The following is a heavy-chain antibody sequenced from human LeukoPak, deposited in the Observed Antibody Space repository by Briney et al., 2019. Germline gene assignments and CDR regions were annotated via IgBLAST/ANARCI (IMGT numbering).Heavy chain of an antibody. V-gene: IGHV3-23*01. Sequence: SGGSLRLSCAASGFTFNIYAMSWVRQAPGKGLEWVSAISGSGDSAHYADSVKGRFFIPRDNSKNTVYLQMNSLRAEDTAVYYCAKDLRYSGTYTGFDYWGQGTLVTVSS. CDR1: GFTFNIYA. CDR3: AKDLRYSGTYTGFDY. CDR2: ISGSGDSA. D-gene: IGHD1-26*01. J-gene: IGHJ4*02.